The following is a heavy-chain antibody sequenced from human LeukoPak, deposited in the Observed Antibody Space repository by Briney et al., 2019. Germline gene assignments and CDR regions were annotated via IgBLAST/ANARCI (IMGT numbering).Heavy chain of an antibody. V-gene: IGHV3-30-3*01. CDR1: GFTFSSYA. Sequence: GRSLRLSCAASGFTFSSYAMHWVRQAPGKGLEWVAVISYDGSNKYYADSVKGRFTISRDNSKNTLYLQMNSLRAEDTAVYYCAGEEGLTVTIDYWGQGTLVTVSS. CDR2: ISYDGSNK. CDR3: AGEEGLTVTIDY. J-gene: IGHJ4*02. D-gene: IGHD4-17*01.